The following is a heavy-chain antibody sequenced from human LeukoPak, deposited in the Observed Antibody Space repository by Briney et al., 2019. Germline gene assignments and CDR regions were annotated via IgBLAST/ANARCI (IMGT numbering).Heavy chain of an antibody. J-gene: IGHJ4*02. CDR1: GVSISSYY. D-gene: IGHD1-26*01. Sequence: SETLSLTCTVSGVSISSYYWSWIRQPPGKGLEWIGYFSYSGSTHYNPSLESRVTISIDTSKNHFSLKLTSVTAADTAVYYCAREVGGTGYYFDYWGQGSLVTVSS. CDR3: AREVGGTGYYFDY. CDR2: FSYSGST. V-gene: IGHV4-59*01.